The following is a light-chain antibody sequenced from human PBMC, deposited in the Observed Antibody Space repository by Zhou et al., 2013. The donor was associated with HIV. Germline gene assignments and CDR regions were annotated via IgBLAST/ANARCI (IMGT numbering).Light chain of an antibody. Sequence: EIVLTQSPGTLSLSPGERATLSCRASQSVSNNYLAWYQQKPGQAPRLLIYGASTRATGIPARFSASGSGTEFTLTISSMQSEDFAVYYCQQYDNWPPLTFGGGTRVEIK. CDR1: QSVSNN. CDR2: GAS. V-gene: IGKV3-15*01. CDR3: QQYDNWPPLT. J-gene: IGKJ4*01.